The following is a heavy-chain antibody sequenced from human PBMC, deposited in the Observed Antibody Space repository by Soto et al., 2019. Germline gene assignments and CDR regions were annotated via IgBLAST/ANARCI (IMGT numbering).Heavy chain of an antibody. CDR2: FDPEDGET. V-gene: IGHV1-24*01. CDR1: GYTLTELS. J-gene: IGHJ4*02. Sequence: ASVKVSCKVSGYTLTELSMHWVRQAPGKGLEWMGGFDPEDGETIYAQKFQGRVTMTEDTSTDTAYMELSSLRSEDTAVYYCARASTVTTLLDYWGQGTLVTVSS. CDR3: ARASTVTTLLDY. D-gene: IGHD4-17*01.